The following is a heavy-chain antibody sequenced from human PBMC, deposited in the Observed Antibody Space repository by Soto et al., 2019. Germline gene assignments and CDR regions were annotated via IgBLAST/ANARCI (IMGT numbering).Heavy chain of an antibody. CDR2: IKSKTDGGTT. CDR3: AARSGFRFYYSEMDV. Sequence: GGSLRLSCAASGFTFGNAWMNWVRQAPGKGLEWVGRIKSKTDGGTTDYAAPVKGRFTISRDDSKNTLYLQMNSLKTEDTAVYYCAARSGFRFYYSEMDVWGQGTTVTVSS. J-gene: IGHJ6*02. CDR1: GFTFGNAW. V-gene: IGHV3-15*07. D-gene: IGHD3-3*01.